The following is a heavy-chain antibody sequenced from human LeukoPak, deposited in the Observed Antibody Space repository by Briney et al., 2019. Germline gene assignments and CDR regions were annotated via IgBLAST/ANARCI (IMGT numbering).Heavy chain of an antibody. CDR1: GVSISSYY. D-gene: IGHD1-1*01. CDR2: IYICGST. V-gene: IGHV4-4*07. CDR3: ARDRGTWNDDGFDY. Sequence: SETLSLTCTVSGVSISSYYWSWIRQPAGKGLEWSGRIYICGSTNYHPSLKGRVTMSVDTSKNQFSLKLSSVTAADTAVYYCARDRGTWNDDGFDYWGQGTLVTVSS. J-gene: IGHJ4*02.